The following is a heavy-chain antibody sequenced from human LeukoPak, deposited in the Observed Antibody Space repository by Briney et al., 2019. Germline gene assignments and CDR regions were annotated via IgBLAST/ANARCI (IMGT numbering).Heavy chain of an antibody. Sequence: GGSLRLSCAASGFTFSSYAMSWVRQAPGKGLEWVSAISGSGGSTYYAASVKGRFTISRDSSKNTLYLQMNSLRVEDTAVYYCARFPGIANVFYYGMDVWGQGTTVTVSS. D-gene: IGHD6-13*01. V-gene: IGHV3-23*01. CDR2: ISGSGGST. J-gene: IGHJ6*02. CDR1: GFTFSSYA. CDR3: ARFPGIANVFYYGMDV.